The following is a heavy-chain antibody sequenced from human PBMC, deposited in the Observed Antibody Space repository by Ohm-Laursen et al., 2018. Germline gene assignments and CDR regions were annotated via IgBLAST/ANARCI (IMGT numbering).Heavy chain of an antibody. CDR1: SGSIGSYY. Sequence: SDTLSLTCTVSSGSIGSYYWSWIRQPPGKGLEWIGYIYYSGGTNYNPSLNSRVTLFVDTSRNQFSLKLTSVTAADTAVYYCARGSIPTIFGTYYFDYWGQGTLVTVSS. CDR2: IYYSGGT. D-gene: IGHD3-3*01. V-gene: IGHV4-59*07. CDR3: ARGSIPTIFGTYYFDY. J-gene: IGHJ4*02.